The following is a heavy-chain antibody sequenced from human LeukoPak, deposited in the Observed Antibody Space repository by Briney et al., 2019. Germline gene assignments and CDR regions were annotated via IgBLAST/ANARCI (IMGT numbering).Heavy chain of an antibody. Sequence: GGSLRLSCAASGFTFSSYSMNWVRQAPGKGLEWVSYISSSSSTIYYADSVKGRFTISRDNAKNSLYLQMNSLRAEDTALYYCAKAPYYYDSSGYYFDYWGQGTLVTVSS. CDR3: AKAPYYYDSSGYYFDY. CDR2: ISSSSSTI. D-gene: IGHD3-22*01. V-gene: IGHV3-48*04. J-gene: IGHJ4*02. CDR1: GFTFSSYS.